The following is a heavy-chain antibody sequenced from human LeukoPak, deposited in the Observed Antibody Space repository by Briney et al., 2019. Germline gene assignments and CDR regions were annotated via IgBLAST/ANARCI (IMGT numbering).Heavy chain of an antibody. J-gene: IGHJ5*02. CDR3: ARHLDYYDSSGYSP. Sequence: SETLSLTCAFYGGSFSGYHWSWIRQPPGKGLDWIGEINDSGSPIYNPSLKNRVTISVDTSKNQFSLKLSSVTAADTAVYYCARHLDYYDSSGYSPWGQGTLVTVSS. CDR2: INDSGSP. D-gene: IGHD3-22*01. V-gene: IGHV4-34*01. CDR1: GGSFSGYH.